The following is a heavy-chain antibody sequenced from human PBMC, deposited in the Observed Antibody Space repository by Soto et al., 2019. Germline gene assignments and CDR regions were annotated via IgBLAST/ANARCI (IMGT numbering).Heavy chain of an antibody. CDR3: AKDLKVSGGFHGSLNYYYGMDV. D-gene: IGHD3-10*01. V-gene: IGHV3-21*01. CDR1: GVTFSSYG. CDR2: ISSSSSYI. Sequence: GGSLGLRCAAFGVTFSSYGMDLVRLAPGKGLEWVSSISSSSSYIYYADSVKGRFTISRDNAKNSLYLQMDSLRPEDAAVYCCAKDLKVSGGFHGSLNYYYGMDVWGQGNTVTVSS. J-gene: IGHJ6*02.